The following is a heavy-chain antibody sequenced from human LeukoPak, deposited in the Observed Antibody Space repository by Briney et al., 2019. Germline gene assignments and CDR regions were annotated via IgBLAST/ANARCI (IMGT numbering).Heavy chain of an antibody. D-gene: IGHD5-12*01. CDR3: TSGRYSGYDYYFDY. Sequence: ASVKVSCKASGGTFSSYAIGWVRQAPGQGLEWMGGIIPIFGTANYAQKFQGRVTITADESTSTAYMELSSLRSEDTAVYYCTSGRYSGYDYYFDYWGQGTLVTVSS. V-gene: IGHV1-69*13. CDR2: IIPIFGTA. CDR1: GGTFSSYA. J-gene: IGHJ4*02.